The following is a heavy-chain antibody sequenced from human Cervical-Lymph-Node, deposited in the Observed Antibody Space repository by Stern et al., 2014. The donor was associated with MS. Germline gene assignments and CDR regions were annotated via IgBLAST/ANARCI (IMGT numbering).Heavy chain of an antibody. CDR3: ARDLLWFGELDWGAMDV. CDR1: GFNFSSYA. D-gene: IGHD3-10*01. J-gene: IGHJ6*02. Sequence: QLVQSGGGVVQPGRSLRLSCAATGFNFSSYAMQWVRQAPGKGLEWVAVISYDGSRAYYADSVKGRFTISRDNSKKTLFLQMNSLRPEDTADYYCARDLLWFGELDWGAMDVWGHGTTVTVPS. V-gene: IGHV3-30-3*01. CDR2: ISYDGSRA.